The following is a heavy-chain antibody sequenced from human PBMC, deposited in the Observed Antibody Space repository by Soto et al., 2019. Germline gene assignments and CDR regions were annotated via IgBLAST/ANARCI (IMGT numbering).Heavy chain of an antibody. CDR3: ARGFAVIRGKPPHEHLIDY. V-gene: IGHV4-59*01. CDR1: GGSLSNYD. CDR2: ISYSVTT. J-gene: IGHJ4*02. Sequence: SETLCLTCTVSGGSLSNYDWNWFRQTPGKGLEWIGYISYSVTTNYNPSLRSRVTLSVDASKNQFSLRLNSVTAADTAVYYCARGFAVIRGKPPHEHLIDYWGLGILVTVSS. D-gene: IGHD3-10*01.